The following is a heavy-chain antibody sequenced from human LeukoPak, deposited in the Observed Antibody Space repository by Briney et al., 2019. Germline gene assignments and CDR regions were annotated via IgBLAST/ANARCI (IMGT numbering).Heavy chain of an antibody. J-gene: IGHJ4*02. CDR1: GYTFTGYY. CDR2: INPNSGGT. Sequence: AASVKVSCKASGYTFTGYYMHWVRQAPGQGLEWMGWINPNSGGTNYAQKFQGRVTMTRDTSISTAYMELSRLRSDDTAVYYCAGEYYDSSGRTWDYWGQGTLVTV. V-gene: IGHV1-2*02. CDR3: AGEYYDSSGRTWDY. D-gene: IGHD3-22*01.